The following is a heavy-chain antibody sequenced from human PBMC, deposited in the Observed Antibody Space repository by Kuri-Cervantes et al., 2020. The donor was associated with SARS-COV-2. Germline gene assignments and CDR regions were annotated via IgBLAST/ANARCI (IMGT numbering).Heavy chain of an antibody. Sequence: SETLSLTCSVSGGSISSSGHYWGWVCQPPGKGLEWIGSIYFSGSTYYTPSLKSRVTISVDTSKNQFSLKLTSVTATDTAVYYCGRQASDWHIDYWGQGTLVTVSS. CDR1: GGSISSSGHY. J-gene: IGHJ4*02. CDR3: GRQASDWHIDY. D-gene: IGHD3-9*01. V-gene: IGHV4-39*01. CDR2: IYFSGST.